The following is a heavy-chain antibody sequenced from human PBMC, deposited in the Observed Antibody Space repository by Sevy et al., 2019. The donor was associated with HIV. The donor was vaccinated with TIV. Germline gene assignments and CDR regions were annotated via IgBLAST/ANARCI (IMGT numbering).Heavy chain of an antibody. CDR1: GFTFSRFG. Sequence: GGSLRLSCAASGFTFSRFGMHWVRQAPGKGLVWLAVISYDTKTKHFAYSLKGRIAISRDNTKNTVDLQINSLRVEDTAVYYCAKGSAAAAVLDVWGRGTLVTVSS. V-gene: IGHV3-30*18. J-gene: IGHJ4*02. CDR2: ISYDTKTK. D-gene: IGHD6-13*01. CDR3: AKGSAAAAVLDV.